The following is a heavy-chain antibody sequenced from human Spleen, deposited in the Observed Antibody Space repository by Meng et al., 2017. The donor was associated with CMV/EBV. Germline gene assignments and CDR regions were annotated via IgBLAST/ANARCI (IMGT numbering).Heavy chain of an antibody. CDR1: GYTLPDHY. J-gene: IGHJ4*02. Sequence: ACKSSGYTLPDHYFHWVRQAPGQGLEWMGWIYPNSGGTHYAQKFQGSLTVTTDTSISTGYMELSSLGSDDTAVYYCARDNDWGPDYWGQGTLVTVSS. D-gene: IGHD3-9*01. CDR2: IYPNSGGT. V-gene: IGHV1-2*02. CDR3: ARDNDWGPDY.